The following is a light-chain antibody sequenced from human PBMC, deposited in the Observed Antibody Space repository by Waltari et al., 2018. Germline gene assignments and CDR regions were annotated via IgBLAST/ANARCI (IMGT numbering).Light chain of an antibody. V-gene: IGLV3-19*01. J-gene: IGLJ3*02. CDR1: SLRTSS. CDR2: VED. CDR3: HSRKGRDNQVL. Sequence: SSELTQGPDVSVALGQTVKITCQGDSLRTSSESWYQLKPGQAPVLVLVVEDKRPSGIPERLSVYRAGTTSSLTITGAQAEDEADYDCHSRKGRDNQVLFGGGPKLTGL.